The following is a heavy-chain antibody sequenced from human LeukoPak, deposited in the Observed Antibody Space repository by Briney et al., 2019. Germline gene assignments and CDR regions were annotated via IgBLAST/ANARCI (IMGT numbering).Heavy chain of an antibody. Sequence: PSETLSLTCAVYGGTFSGYYWSWIRQPPGKGLEWIGEINHSGSTNYNPSLKSRVTISVDTSKNQFYLKLSSVTAADTAVYYGARGRSEERDYYDSSGYYTPFDYWGQGTLVTVSS. CDR3: ARGRSEERDYYDSSGYYTPFDY. V-gene: IGHV4-34*01. CDR1: GGTFSGYY. D-gene: IGHD3-22*01. J-gene: IGHJ4*02. CDR2: INHSGST.